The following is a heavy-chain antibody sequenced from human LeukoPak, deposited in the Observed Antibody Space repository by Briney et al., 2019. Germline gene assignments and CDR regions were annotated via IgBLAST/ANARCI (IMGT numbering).Heavy chain of an antibody. CDR2: IYAGGST. CDR3: ARALHLGDSGYKSFDC. D-gene: IGHD5-12*01. V-gene: IGHV3-66*01. Sequence: PGGSLRLSCAASRFTFSSYAMSWVRQAPGKGLEWVSLIYAGGSTYYADSVNGRFTISRDNSKNTLYLQMNSLRAEDTAVYYCARALHLGDSGYKSFDCWGQGTLVTVSS. CDR1: RFTFSSYA. J-gene: IGHJ4*02.